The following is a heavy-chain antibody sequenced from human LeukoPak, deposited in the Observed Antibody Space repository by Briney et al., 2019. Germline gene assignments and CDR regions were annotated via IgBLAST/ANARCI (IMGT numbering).Heavy chain of an antibody. CDR3: ARDLHSSGWNDNTLDY. D-gene: IGHD6-19*01. J-gene: IGHJ4*02. V-gene: IGHV4-59*01. CDR1: GGSISSYY. CDR2: IYYSGST. Sequence: SETLSLTCTVSGGSISSYYWSWIRQPPGKGLEWIGYIYYSGSTNYNPSLKSRVTISVDTSKNQFSLKLSSVTAADTAVYYCARDLHSSGWNDNTLDYWGQGTLVTVSS.